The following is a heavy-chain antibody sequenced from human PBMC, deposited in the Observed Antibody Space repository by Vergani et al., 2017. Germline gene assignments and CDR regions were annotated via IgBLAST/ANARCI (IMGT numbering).Heavy chain of an antibody. V-gene: IGHV3-30-3*01. CDR2: ISYDGSNK. CDR3: ASGDSTYYYDSSGYYQASY. J-gene: IGHJ4*02. CDR1: GFTFSSYA. D-gene: IGHD3-22*01. Sequence: QVQLVESGGGVVQPGRSLRLSCAASGFTFSSYAMHWVRQAPGKGLEWVAVISYDGSNKSYADSVKGRFTISRDNSKNTLYLQMNSLRAEDTAVYYCASGDSTYYYDSSGYYQASYWGQGTLVTVSS.